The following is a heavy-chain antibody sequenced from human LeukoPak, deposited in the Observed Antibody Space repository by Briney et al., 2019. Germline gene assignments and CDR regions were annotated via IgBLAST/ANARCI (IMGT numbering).Heavy chain of an antibody. CDR3: TTAVGGTEDFDY. D-gene: IGHD1-26*01. Sequence: GGSLRLSCAASGFTFRAYSINWARQAPGKGLEWVGRIKKKTEGGTTDYAAPVKGRFTISRDDSKNTLYLQMNSLKTEDTAVYYCTTAVGGTEDFDYWGQGTLVTVSS. CDR1: GFTFRAYS. CDR2: IKKKTEGGTT. J-gene: IGHJ4*02. V-gene: IGHV3-15*01.